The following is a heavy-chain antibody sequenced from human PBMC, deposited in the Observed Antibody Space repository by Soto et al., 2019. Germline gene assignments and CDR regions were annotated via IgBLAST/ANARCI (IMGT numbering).Heavy chain of an antibody. Sequence: QVQLQQWGAGLLKPSETLSLTCAVYGGFVSSGSYYWSWIRQPPGKGLEWIGEMSHSGGTRFNPSLTSRVTISVDTSKNQFSLKMSSVTAADTALYYCARVERGTATTVVDAFDIWGPGTMVTVSS. CDR1: GGFVSSGSYY. CDR2: MSHSGGT. J-gene: IGHJ3*02. V-gene: IGHV4-34*01. D-gene: IGHD1-1*01. CDR3: ARVERGTATTVVDAFDI.